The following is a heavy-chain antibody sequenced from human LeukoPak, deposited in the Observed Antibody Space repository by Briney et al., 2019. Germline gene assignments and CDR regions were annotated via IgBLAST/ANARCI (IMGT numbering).Heavy chain of an antibody. CDR3: AKRSAESSGYFDY. V-gene: IGHV3-23*01. J-gene: IGHJ4*02. D-gene: IGHD6-19*01. Sequence: PGGSLRLSCAASGFTFSSYWMHWVRQAPGKGLEWVSAITGSGTFTDYADSVKGRFTISRDNSKNTLYLQMNSLRAEDTAVYYCAKRSAESSGYFDYWGQGTLVTVSS. CDR2: ITGSGTFT. CDR1: GFTFSSYW.